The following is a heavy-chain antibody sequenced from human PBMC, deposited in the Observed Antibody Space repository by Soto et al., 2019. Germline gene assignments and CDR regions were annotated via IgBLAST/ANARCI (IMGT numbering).Heavy chain of an antibody. CDR2: ISWDGGST. J-gene: IGHJ4*02. V-gene: IGHV3-43*01. CDR3: ANADSGDYVRLDY. CDR1: GFTFDDYT. D-gene: IGHD4-17*01. Sequence: EVQLVESGGVVVQPGGSLRLSCAASGFTFDDYTMHWVRQAPGKGLEWVSLISWDGGSTYYADSVKGRFTISRDNSKNSLYLQMYSLRTEDTALYYCANADSGDYVRLDYWGQGTLVTVSS.